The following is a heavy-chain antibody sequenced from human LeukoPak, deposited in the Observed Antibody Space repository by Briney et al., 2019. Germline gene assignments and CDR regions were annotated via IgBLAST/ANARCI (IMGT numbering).Heavy chain of an antibody. V-gene: IGHV1-18*01. CDR1: GYTFSSYG. CDR2: INAYNGNT. J-gene: IGHJ4*02. Sequence: ASVKVSCKASGYTFSSYGITWLRQAPGQGLEWMGWINAYNGNTNYAQKLQGRVTITTDTSTSTAYMELRSLRSDDTAVYYCVRDAEGGYSYGSDYWGQGTLLTVSS. D-gene: IGHD5-18*01. CDR3: VRDAEGGYSYGSDY.